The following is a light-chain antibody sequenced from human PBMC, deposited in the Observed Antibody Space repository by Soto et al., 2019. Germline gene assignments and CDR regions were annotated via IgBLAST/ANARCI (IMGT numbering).Light chain of an antibody. J-gene: IGKJ1*01. CDR3: QQYNSYST. CDR1: QSISSW. CDR2: KAS. Sequence: DIQMTQSPSTLSASVGDRVTITCRASQSISSWLAWYQQKPGKAPKLLTYKASSLESGVPSRFSGSGSGTEFTLTISSLQPDHFATYYCQQYNSYSTFGQGTKVEIK. V-gene: IGKV1-5*03.